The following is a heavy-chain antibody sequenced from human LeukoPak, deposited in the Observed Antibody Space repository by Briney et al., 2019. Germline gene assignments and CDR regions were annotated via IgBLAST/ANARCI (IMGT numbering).Heavy chain of an antibody. J-gene: IGHJ4*02. CDR1: GYTFTSHG. D-gene: IGHD3-22*01. CDR3: AREYYDNSGSYYYFDY. CDR2: ISPYNDNT. V-gene: IGHV1-18*04. Sequence: GASVKVSCKASGYTFTSHGFAWVRQAPGQGPEWMGWISPYNDNTNYAQNFLGRVTMTTDTSTSTVYMELRSLRSDDTAVYYCAREYYDNSGSYYYFDYWGQGTLVTVSS.